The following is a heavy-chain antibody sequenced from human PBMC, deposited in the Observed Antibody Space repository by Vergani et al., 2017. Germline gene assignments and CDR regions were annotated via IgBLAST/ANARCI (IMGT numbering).Heavy chain of an antibody. J-gene: IGHJ4*02. Sequence: QVQLVQSGAEVKKPGSSVKVSCKASGGTFSSYTISWVRQAPGQGLEWMGRIIPILGIANYAQKFQGRVTITADKSTSRAYMELSSLRYEDTAVYYCASASGRGYGYDYWGQGTLVTVSS. CDR2: IIPILGIA. V-gene: IGHV1-69*02. D-gene: IGHD5-18*01. CDR1: GGTFSSYT. CDR3: ASASGRGYGYDY.